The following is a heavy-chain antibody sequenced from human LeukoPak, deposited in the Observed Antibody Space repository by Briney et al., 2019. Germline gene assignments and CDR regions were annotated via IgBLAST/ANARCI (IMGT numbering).Heavy chain of an antibody. J-gene: IGHJ4*02. CDR1: GFTFSSYW. CDR2: INNDGSST. CDR3: AKGGRYYYDSSFDY. Sequence: GGSLRLSCAASGFTFSSYWMRWVRQAPGKGLVWVSRINNDGSSTNYADSVKGRFTISRDNAKNTLYLQMNSLRAEDTAVYYCAKGGRYYYDSSFDYWGQGTLVTVSS. V-gene: IGHV3-74*01. D-gene: IGHD3-22*01.